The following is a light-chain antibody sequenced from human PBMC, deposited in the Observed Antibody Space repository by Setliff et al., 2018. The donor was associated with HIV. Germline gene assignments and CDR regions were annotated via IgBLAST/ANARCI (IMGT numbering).Light chain of an antibody. J-gene: IGLJ3*02. CDR1: SSDVGGYNY. V-gene: IGLV2-8*01. CDR3: SSSAGTNTFEV. CDR2: EVT. Sequence: QSALTQPASVSGSPGQSITISCTGTSSDVGGYNYVSWYQQLPGKAPKLMIYEVTKRPSGVPDRFSGSKSGNTASLTVSGLQTEDEADYYCSSSAGTNTFEVFGGGT.